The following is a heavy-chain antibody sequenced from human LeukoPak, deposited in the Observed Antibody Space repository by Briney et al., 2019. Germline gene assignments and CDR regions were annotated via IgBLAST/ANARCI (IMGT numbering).Heavy chain of an antibody. J-gene: IGHJ4*02. CDR1: GFTFGDYA. D-gene: IGHD3-22*01. CDR2: IRSKAYGGTT. CDR3: TRLRPYYYDSSGSFDY. V-gene: IGHV3-49*04. Sequence: GGSLRLSCTASGFTFGDYAMSWVRQAPGEGLEWVGFIRSKAYGGTTEYAASVKGRFTISRDDSKSIAYLQMNSLKTEDTAVYYCTRLRPYYYDSSGSFDYWGQGTLVTVSS.